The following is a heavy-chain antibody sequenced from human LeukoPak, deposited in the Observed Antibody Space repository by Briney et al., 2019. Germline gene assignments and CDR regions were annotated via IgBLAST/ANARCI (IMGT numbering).Heavy chain of an antibody. J-gene: IGHJ4*02. D-gene: IGHD3-16*02. CDR2: ISYDGSNK. Sequence: GRSLRLSCAASGFTFSSYAMHWVCQAPGKGLEWVAVISYDGSNKYYADSVKGRFTISRDNSKNTLYLQMNSLRAEDTAVYYCARTAFGGVIAPDYWGQGTLVTVSS. CDR1: GFTFSSYA. V-gene: IGHV3-30*04. CDR3: ARTAFGGVIAPDY.